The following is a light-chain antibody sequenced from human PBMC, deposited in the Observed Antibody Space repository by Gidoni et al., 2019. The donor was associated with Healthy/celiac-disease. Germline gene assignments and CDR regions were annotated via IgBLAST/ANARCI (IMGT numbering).Light chain of an antibody. CDR2: AAS. Sequence: DIQLIQSPSFLSASVGDRVTITCRASQGISSYLAWYQQKPGKAPKLLIYAASTLQSGVPSRFSGSGSGTEFTLTISSLQPEDCATYYCQQLNSYLPFTFGPGTKVDIK. CDR1: QGISSY. V-gene: IGKV1-9*01. J-gene: IGKJ3*01. CDR3: QQLNSYLPFT.